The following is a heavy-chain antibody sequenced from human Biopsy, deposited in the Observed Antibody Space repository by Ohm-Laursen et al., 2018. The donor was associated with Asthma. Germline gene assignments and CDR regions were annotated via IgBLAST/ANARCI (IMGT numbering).Heavy chain of an antibody. Sequence: PSDTLSLTCTVSGGSINIGDYYWSWIRQHTVKGLEWIGHIYYSGSTYDNPSLKSRVSISLDTSKNQFSLSMTSVTAADTAGYYCARTTYGHDGFDPWGQGTLVTVSS. CDR2: IYYSGST. CDR3: ARTTYGHDGFDP. J-gene: IGHJ5*02. CDR1: GGSINIGDYY. V-gene: IGHV4-31*03. D-gene: IGHD4-17*01.